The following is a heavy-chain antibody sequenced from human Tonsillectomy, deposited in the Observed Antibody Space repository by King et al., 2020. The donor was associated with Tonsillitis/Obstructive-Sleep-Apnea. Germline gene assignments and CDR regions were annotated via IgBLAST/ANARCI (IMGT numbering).Heavy chain of an antibody. V-gene: IGHV3-66*01. Sequence: VQLVESGGGLVQPGGSLRLSCAASGFTVSSKSMSWVRQAPGKGLDGVSVIYSAGSTNYADSVKGRFTISRDNSKNTLYLQMNSLRAEDTAVYYCASIDYGLDYWGQGTLVTVST. CDR3: ASIDYGLDY. CDR1: GFTVSSKS. J-gene: IGHJ4*02. CDR2: IYSAGST. D-gene: IGHD4-17*01.